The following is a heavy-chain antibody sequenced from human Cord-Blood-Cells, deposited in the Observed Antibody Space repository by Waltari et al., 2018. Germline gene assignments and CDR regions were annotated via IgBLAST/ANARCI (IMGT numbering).Heavy chain of an antibody. Sequence: QVHLVPSGAAVKKPGASLKGSCKDSGYTPTELSMPRVGQAPGKGLEWMGGFDPEDGETIYAQKFQGRVTMTEDTSTDTAYMELSSLRSEDTAVYYCATITAAPGSNWFDPWGQGTLVTVSS. V-gene: IGHV1-24*01. CDR3: ATITAAPGSNWFDP. J-gene: IGHJ5*02. CDR1: GYTPTELS. D-gene: IGHD1-20*01. CDR2: FDPEDGET.